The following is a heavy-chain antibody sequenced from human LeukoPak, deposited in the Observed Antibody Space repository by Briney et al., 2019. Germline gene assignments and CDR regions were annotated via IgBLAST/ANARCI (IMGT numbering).Heavy chain of an antibody. J-gene: IGHJ6*03. D-gene: IGHD1-1*01. CDR3: ARETVTKGYSYNYYVDV. Sequence: SETLSLTCTVSGGSISSYYWSWVRQPPGKGLEWLGYINYSGRTNYNPSLKGRVTISVDTSKNQFSLKLSSVTAADTAVYYCARETVTKGYSYNYYVDVGGKGTTVSVSS. CDR1: GGSISSYY. V-gene: IGHV4-59*01. CDR2: INYSGRT.